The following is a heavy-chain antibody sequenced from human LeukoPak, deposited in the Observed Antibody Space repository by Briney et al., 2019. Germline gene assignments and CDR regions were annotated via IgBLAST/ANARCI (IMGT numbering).Heavy chain of an antibody. J-gene: IGHJ5*02. CDR1: GGSISNYY. CDR2: IYYSGST. D-gene: IGHD5-24*01. Sequence: SETLSLTCTVSGGSISNYYWSWIRQPPGKGLEWIGYIYYSGSTNYNPSLKSRVTISVDTSKNQFSLKLNSVTAADTAVYYCARHTAEKYNWFDRWGQGTLVTVSS. CDR3: ARHTAEKYNWFDR. V-gene: IGHV4-59*08.